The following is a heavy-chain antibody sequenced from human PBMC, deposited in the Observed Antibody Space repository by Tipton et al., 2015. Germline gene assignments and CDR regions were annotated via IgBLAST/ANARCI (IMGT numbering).Heavy chain of an antibody. Sequence: SLTCNVSGGSITSYYWSWIRQPPGKGLEWIGYIYYSGSTKYSPSLKSRVTISVDSSKTQLSLKLRSVTAADTAVYYCACQDYDSLTRDYQTVDYWGQGTLVTVSS. CDR2: IYYSGST. D-gene: IGHD3-9*01. J-gene: IGHJ4*02. V-gene: IGHV4-59*01. CDR3: ACQDYDSLTRDYQTVDY. CDR1: GGSITSYY.